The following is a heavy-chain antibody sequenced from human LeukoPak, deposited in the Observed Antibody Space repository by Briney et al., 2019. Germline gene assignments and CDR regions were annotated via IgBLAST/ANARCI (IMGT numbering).Heavy chain of an antibody. CDR3: ARTGTSWFDS. CDR2: INYRGST. D-gene: IGHD1-14*01. CDR1: GGSITTGIYY. J-gene: IGHJ5*01. Sequence: KPSETLSLTCTVSGGSITTGIYYWGWIRQPPGKGLEWIGSINYRGSTYYNPSLKSRVTVSVDTSKNQFSLNLMSVTAADTAVYYCARTGTSWFDSWGQGTLVTASS. V-gene: IGHV4-39*01.